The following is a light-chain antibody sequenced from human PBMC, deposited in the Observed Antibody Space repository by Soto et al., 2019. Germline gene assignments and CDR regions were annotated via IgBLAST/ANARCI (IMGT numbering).Light chain of an antibody. J-gene: IGKJ2*01. V-gene: IGKV1-5*03. CDR3: QQYSSLYT. Sequence: DIQMTQSPSTLSASVGDRVTITCRASQSISSWLAWYQQKPGKAPKLLIYKASSLESGVPSRFSGSGSGTEFPFNISSLQPDDFAIYYFQQYSSLYTFGQGTKLEIK. CDR2: KAS. CDR1: QSISSW.